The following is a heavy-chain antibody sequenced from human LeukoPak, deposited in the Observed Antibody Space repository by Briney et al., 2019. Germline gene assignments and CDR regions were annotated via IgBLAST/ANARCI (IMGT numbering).Heavy chain of an antibody. Sequence: PSETLSLTCTVSGGSISSYYWGWIRQPPGKGLEWIGSIYYSGSTYYNPSLKSRVTISVDTSKNQFSLKLSSVTAADTAVYYCARHQWLDEPYFDYWGQGTLVTVSS. CDR2: IYYSGST. J-gene: IGHJ4*02. V-gene: IGHV4-39*01. CDR3: ARHQWLDEPYFDY. CDR1: GGSISSYY. D-gene: IGHD6-19*01.